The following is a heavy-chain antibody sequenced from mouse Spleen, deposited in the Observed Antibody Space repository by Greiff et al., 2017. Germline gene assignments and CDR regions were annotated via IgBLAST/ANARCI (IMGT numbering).Heavy chain of an antibody. V-gene: IGHV1-69*01. CDR2: IDPSDSYT. D-gene: IGHD3-2*01. CDR1: GYTFTSYW. Sequence: QVQLQQPGAELVMPGASVKLSCKASGYTFTSYWMHWVKQRPGQGLEWIGEIDPSDSYTNYNQKFKGKATLTVDKSSSTAYMQLSSLTSEDSAVYYCARGPLDSSGHEGDFDYWGQGTTLTVSS. J-gene: IGHJ2*01. CDR3: ARGPLDSSGHEGDFDY.